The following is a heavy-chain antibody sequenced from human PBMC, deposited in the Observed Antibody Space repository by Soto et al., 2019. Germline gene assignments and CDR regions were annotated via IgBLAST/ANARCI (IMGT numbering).Heavy chain of an antibody. J-gene: IGHJ6*02. CDR2: IWYDGSNK. CDR3: ARDIMVYVGYYGMDV. CDR1: GFTFSSYG. D-gene: IGHD2-8*01. V-gene: IGHV3-33*01. Sequence: QVQLVESGGGVVQPGRSLRLSCAASGFTFSSYGMHWVRQAPGKGLEWVAVIWYDGSNKYYADSVKGRFTISRDNSKNPLYLQMNSLRAEDTAVYYCARDIMVYVGYYGMDVWGQGTTVTVSS.